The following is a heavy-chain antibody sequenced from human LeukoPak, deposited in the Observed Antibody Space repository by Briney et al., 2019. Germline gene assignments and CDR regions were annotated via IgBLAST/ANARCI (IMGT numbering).Heavy chain of an antibody. J-gene: IGHJ5*02. CDR1: GGSISSYY. CDR2: INHSGST. D-gene: IGHD6-13*01. CDR3: ASAGAAAANWFDP. V-gene: IGHV4-34*01. Sequence: KSSETLSLTCTVSGGSISSYYWSWIRQPPGKGLEWIGEINHSGSTNYNPSLKSRVTISVDTSKNQFSLKLSSVTAADTAVYYCASAGAAAANWFDPWGQGTLVTVSS.